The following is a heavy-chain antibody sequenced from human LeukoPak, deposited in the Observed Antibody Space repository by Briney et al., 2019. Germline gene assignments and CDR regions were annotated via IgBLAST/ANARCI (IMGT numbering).Heavy chain of an antibody. Sequence: GESLKISCKGSGYSFTSYWIGWVRQMPVKGLEWMGIINPSGGSTSYAQKFQGRVTMTRDTSTSTVYMELSSLRSEDTAVYYCARDPSGITRFDYWGQGTLVTVSS. V-gene: IGHV1-46*01. J-gene: IGHJ4*02. CDR1: GYSFTSYW. CDR3: ARDPSGITRFDY. CDR2: INPSGGST.